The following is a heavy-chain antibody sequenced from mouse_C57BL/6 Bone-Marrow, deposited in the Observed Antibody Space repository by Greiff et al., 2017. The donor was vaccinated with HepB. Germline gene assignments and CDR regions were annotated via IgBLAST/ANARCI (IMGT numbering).Heavy chain of an antibody. V-gene: IGHV1-74*01. CDR1: GYTFTSYW. J-gene: IGHJ3*01. Sequence: QVQLQQPGAELVKPGASVKVSCKASGYTFTSYWMHWVKQRPGQGLEWIGRIHPSDSDTNYNQKFKGKATLTVDKSSSTAYMQLSSRTSEDSAVYYCAIGGDYDGGAWFAYWGQGTLVTVSA. D-gene: IGHD2-4*01. CDR2: IHPSDSDT. CDR3: AIGGDYDGGAWFAY.